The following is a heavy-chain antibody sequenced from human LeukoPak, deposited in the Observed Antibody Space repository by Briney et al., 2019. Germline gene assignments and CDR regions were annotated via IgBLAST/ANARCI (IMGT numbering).Heavy chain of an antibody. J-gene: IGHJ4*02. D-gene: IGHD2/OR15-2a*01. Sequence: SETLSLTCTVSGGSISTYYWSWIRQPPGKGLEWIGYIYDSGSTSYDPSLKSRVTISVDTSKSQFSLKLTSVTAADSAVYYCARAPVLYYFDFWGQGTLVTVSS. CDR2: IYDSGST. V-gene: IGHV4-59*01. CDR3: ARAPVLYYFDF. CDR1: GGSISTYY.